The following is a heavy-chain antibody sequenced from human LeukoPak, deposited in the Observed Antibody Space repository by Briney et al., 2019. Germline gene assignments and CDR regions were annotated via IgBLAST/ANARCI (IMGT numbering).Heavy chain of an antibody. D-gene: IGHD3/OR15-3a*01. V-gene: IGHV3-7*01. Sequence: GVSLTLSCAASGFSFSNFWMTWVRQSPGKGLEWVAYMRQGGSERYYGESVWGRFTISRDKAQNSLYMQMYRLRTDDTGVYFCARDWTSPDGISNNWGQGNLVTVSS. CDR3: ARDWTSPDGISNN. J-gene: IGHJ4*02. CDR1: GFSFSNFW. CDR2: MRQGGSER.